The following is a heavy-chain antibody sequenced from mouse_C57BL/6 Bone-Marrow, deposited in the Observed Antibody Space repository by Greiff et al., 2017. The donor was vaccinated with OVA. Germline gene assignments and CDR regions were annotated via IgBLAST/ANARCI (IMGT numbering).Heavy chain of an antibody. V-gene: IGHV1-62-2*01. D-gene: IGHD4-1*01. J-gene: IGHJ3*01. Sequence: VKLMESGAELVKPGASVKLSCKASGYTFTEYTIHWVKQRSGQGLEWIGWFYPGRGSIKYNEKFKDKATLTADKSSSTVYMELSRLTSEDSAVYFCARHEDRTGTAWFAYWGQGTLVTVSA. CDR1: GYTFTEYT. CDR2: FYPGRGSI. CDR3: ARHEDRTGTAWFAY.